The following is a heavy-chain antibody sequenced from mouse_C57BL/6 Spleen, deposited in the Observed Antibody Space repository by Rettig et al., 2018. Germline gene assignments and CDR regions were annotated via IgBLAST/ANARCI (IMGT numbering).Heavy chain of an antibody. CDR2: PNNGGT. J-gene: IGHJ1*03. Sequence: PNNGGTIYNQKFKGKATLTVDKSSSTAYMELRSLTSEDTAVYYCARGGDYSRSYWYFDVWGTGTTVTVSS. D-gene: IGHD2-5*01. CDR3: ARGGDYSRSYWYFDV. V-gene: IGHV1-18*01.